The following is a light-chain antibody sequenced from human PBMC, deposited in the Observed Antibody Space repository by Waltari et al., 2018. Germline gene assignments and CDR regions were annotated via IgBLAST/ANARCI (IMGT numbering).Light chain of an antibody. CDR2: VAS. Sequence: DIQMTQSPSSLSASVGDRVTITCRASQSIDNFVHWYQQKPGKAPKLLISVASSLQSGVPSMFSGSRSGTDFTLTISILQPEDSATYYCQQSYSAPLTFGGGTKVEI. V-gene: IGKV1-39*01. CDR3: QQSYSAPLT. CDR1: QSIDNF. J-gene: IGKJ4*01.